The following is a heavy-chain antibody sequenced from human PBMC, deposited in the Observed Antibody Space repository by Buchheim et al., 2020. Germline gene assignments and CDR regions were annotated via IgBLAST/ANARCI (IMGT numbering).Heavy chain of an antibody. CDR2: ISSSRSYI. V-gene: IGHV3-21*01. D-gene: IGHD3-22*01. Sequence: EVQLVESGGGLVKPGGSLRLSCAASGFTFNSYGKNWVRQTPGKGLEWVSFISSSRSYIYYADSVKGRFTISRASAKNSLSLQMSGLRAESTGVYFCARDPGAYYDSSGYSRDFYYGMDVWGQGTT. CDR3: ARDPGAYYDSSGYSRDFYYGMDV. J-gene: IGHJ6*02. CDR1: GFTFNSYG.